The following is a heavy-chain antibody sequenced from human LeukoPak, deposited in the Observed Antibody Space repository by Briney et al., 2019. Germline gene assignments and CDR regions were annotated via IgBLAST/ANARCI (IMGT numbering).Heavy chain of an antibody. Sequence: GGSLRLSCAASGFTFSSYGMHWVRQAPGKGLEWVAVISYDGSNKYYADSVKGRFTISRDNSKNTLYLQMNSLRAEDTAVYYCAKDLKYYYDSSGRSIDYWGQGTLVTVSS. V-gene: IGHV3-30*18. J-gene: IGHJ4*02. D-gene: IGHD3-22*01. CDR1: GFTFSSYG. CDR3: AKDLKYYYDSSGRSIDY. CDR2: ISYDGSNK.